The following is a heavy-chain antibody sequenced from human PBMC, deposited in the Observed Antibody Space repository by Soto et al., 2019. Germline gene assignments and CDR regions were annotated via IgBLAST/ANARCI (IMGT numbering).Heavy chain of an antibody. Sequence: SVKVSCKGFGYSFMKYGINWVRQAPGQGLEWVGWISPYSGYTHSAQKFHGRLTLTTDTAASTAYMELRILRSADTALYYCAREASVLIPDAQPSRFDSWGKGTLVTVSS. J-gene: IGHJ4*02. D-gene: IGHD2-8*01. CDR3: AREASVLIPDAQPSRFDS. CDR2: ISPYSGYT. V-gene: IGHV1-18*01. CDR1: GYSFMKYG.